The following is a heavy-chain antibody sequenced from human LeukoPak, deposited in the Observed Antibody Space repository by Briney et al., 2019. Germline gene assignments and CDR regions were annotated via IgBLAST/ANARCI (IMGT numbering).Heavy chain of an antibody. CDR1: GGSFSGYY. J-gene: IGHJ4*02. Sequence: SETLSLTCAVYGGSFSGYYWSWIRQPPGKGLEWIGEINHSGSTNYNPSLKSRVTISVDTSKNQFSLKLSSVTAADTAVYYCAADYYDFWSGYTTLFDYWGQGTLVTVSS. CDR3: AADYYDFWSGYTTLFDY. V-gene: IGHV4-34*01. D-gene: IGHD3-3*01. CDR2: INHSGST.